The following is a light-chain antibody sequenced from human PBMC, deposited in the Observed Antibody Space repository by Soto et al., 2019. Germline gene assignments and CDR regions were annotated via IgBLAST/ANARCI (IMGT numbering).Light chain of an antibody. Sequence: EIVLTQSPGTLSLSPGERATLSCRASQSVTSSYLAWYQQKPGQAPRLLIYAASSRATGIPDRFSGSGSGTDFTLTISRLEPEDVAEYYCEQYGGSPPYTFGQGTNLEIK. J-gene: IGKJ2*01. V-gene: IGKV3-20*01. CDR2: AAS. CDR1: QSVTSSY. CDR3: EQYGGSPPYT.